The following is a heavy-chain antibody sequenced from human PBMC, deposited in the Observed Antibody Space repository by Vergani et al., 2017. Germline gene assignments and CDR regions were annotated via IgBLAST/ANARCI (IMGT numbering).Heavy chain of an antibody. J-gene: IGHJ4*02. CDR2: INPNSGGT. CDR3: ARENCSSTSCYFDY. CDR1: GDTFTGYY. Sequence: QVQLVQSGAEVKKPGASVKVSCKASGDTFTGYYMHWVRQAPGQGLEWMGWINPNSGGTNYAQKFQGRVTMTRDTSISTVYMELSRLRSDDTAVYYCARENCSSTSCYFDYWGQGTLVTVSS. D-gene: IGHD2-2*01. V-gene: IGHV1-2*02.